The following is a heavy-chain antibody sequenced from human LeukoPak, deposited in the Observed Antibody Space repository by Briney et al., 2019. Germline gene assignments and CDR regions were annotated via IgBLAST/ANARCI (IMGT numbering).Heavy chain of an antibody. CDR2: INSDGSST. J-gene: IGHJ5*02. CDR1: GFTFSSYS. V-gene: IGHV3-74*01. D-gene: IGHD3-3*01. CDR3: ASSYDFWSGYLSLGWFDP. Sequence: PGGSLRLSCAASGFTFSSYSMNWVRQAPGKGLVWVSRINSDGSSTSYADSVKGRFTISRDNAKNTLYLQMNSLRAEDTAVYYCASSYDFWSGYLSLGWFDPWGQGTLVTVSS.